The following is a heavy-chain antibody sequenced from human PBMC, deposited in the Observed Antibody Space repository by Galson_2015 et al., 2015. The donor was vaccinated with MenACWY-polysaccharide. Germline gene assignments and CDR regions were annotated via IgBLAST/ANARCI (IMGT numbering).Heavy chain of an antibody. CDR2: IYYSGIT. CDR3: ARAPPGIAGAGRAEYFQY. D-gene: IGHD6-19*01. J-gene: IGHJ1*01. CDR1: GGSITTGGHF. Sequence: LSLTCTVSGGSITTGGHFWSWIRQHPGKGLEWIGYIYYSGITYYNPSLKSRVNISVDTSKNQFSLKLSSMTAADTAVYYCARAPPGIAGAGRAEYFQYWGQGTLVTVSS. V-gene: IGHV4-31*03.